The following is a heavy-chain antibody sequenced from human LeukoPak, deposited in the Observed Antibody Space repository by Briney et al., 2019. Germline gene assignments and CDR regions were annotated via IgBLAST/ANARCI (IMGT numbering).Heavy chain of an antibody. D-gene: IGHD3-22*01. CDR3: ATDYYDSSGYYQLDS. Sequence: SETLSLTCTVSGYSISSGYYWGWIRQPPGKGLQWIGTIYHSGSTFYNPSLKSRVTISVDTSKNQFSLKLSSVTAADTAVYYCATDYYDSSGYYQLDSWGQGILVAVSS. V-gene: IGHV4-38-2*02. J-gene: IGHJ4*02. CDR2: IYHSGST. CDR1: GYSISSGYY.